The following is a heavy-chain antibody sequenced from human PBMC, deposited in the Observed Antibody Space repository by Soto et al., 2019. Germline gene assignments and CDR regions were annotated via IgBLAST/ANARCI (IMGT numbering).Heavy chain of an antibody. V-gene: IGHV5-51*01. D-gene: IGHD1-26*01. CDR2: IYPGDSDT. CDR1: VYSFTSCW. CDR3: ARHRQYSKYYYYGMDV. Sequence: GESLKSTCKGSVYSFTSCWIGWVRQMPGKGLEWMGIIYPGDSDTRYSPSFQGQVTISADKSISTAYLQWSSLKASDTAMYYCARHRQYSKYYYYGMDVWGQGTTVTVSS. J-gene: IGHJ6*02.